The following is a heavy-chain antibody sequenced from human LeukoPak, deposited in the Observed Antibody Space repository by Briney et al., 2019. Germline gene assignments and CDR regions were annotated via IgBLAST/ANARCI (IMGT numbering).Heavy chain of an antibody. D-gene: IGHD3-22*01. V-gene: IGHV4-59*01. CDR1: GGSISSYY. CDR2: IYYSGST. CDR3: ARRGNYYDNFDY. J-gene: IGHJ4*02. Sequence: SETLSLTCTVSGGSISSYYWSWIRQPPGKGLEWIGYIYYSGSTNYNPSLKSRVTISVDTSKNQFSLKLSSVTAADTAVYYCARRGNYYDNFDYWGQGTLVTVSS.